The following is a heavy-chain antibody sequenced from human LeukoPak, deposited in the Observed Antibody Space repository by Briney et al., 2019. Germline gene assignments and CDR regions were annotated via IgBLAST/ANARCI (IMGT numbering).Heavy chain of an antibody. V-gene: IGHV3-21*01. J-gene: IGHJ4*02. CDR1: GFTFSSYS. CDR3: ARVAELDYYETSPLNWFDY. D-gene: IGHD3-22*01. Sequence: GGSLRLSCAASGFTFSSYSMNWVRQAPGKGLEWVSSISSSSSYIYYADSVKGRFTISRDNAKNSLYLQMNSLRAEDTAVYYCARVAELDYYETSPLNWFDYWGQGTLVTVSS. CDR2: ISSSSSYI.